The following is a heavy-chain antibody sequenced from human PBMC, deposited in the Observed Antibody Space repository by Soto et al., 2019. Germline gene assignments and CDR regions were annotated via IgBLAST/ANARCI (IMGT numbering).Heavy chain of an antibody. CDR2: ISYDGSNK. J-gene: IGHJ4*02. CDR1: GFTFSSYG. CDR3: AKQASLYGVYYFDY. D-gene: IGHD3-3*01. V-gene: IGHV3-30*18. Sequence: PGGSLRLSCAASGFTFSSYGMHWVRQAPGKGLEWVAVISYDGSNKYYADSVKGRFTISRDNSKNTLYLQMNSLRAEDTAVYYCAKQASLYGVYYFDYWGQGTLVTVSS.